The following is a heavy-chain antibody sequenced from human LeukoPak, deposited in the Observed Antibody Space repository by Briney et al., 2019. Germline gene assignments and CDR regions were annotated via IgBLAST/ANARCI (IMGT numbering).Heavy chain of an antibody. J-gene: IGHJ5*02. V-gene: IGHV3-23*01. CDR3: ARATYNWFDP. D-gene: IGHD3-16*01. CDR1: GFTFNRFC. Sequence: GGSLRLSCGASGFTFNRFCMSWVRQAAGKGLEWVAAIGGRGDNTWYADSVKGRFTISRDNSKNTLYLQMNSLRAEDTAVYYCARATYNWFDPWGQGTLVTVSS. CDR2: IGGRGDNT.